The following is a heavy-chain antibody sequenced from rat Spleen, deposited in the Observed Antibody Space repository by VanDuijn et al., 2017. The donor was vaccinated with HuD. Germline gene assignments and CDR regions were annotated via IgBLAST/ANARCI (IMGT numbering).Heavy chain of an antibody. Sequence: VQLKESGPGLVQPSQTLSLTCSVSGFSLMDYSVHWVRQPPGKGLEWMGVIWTGGSTAYNSLLKSRLSISRDISKSQVFLKMNSLQTEDTATYYCAREGYYDGYGDYWGQGVMVTVSS. V-gene: IGHV2S63*01. CDR1: GFSLMDYS. CDR3: AREGYYDGYGDY. D-gene: IGHD1-12*03. J-gene: IGHJ2*01. CDR2: IWTGGST.